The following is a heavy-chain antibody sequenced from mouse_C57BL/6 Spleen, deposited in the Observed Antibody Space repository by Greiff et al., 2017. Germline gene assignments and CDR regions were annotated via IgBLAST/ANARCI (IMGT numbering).Heavy chain of an antibody. CDR2: IWRGGST. J-gene: IGHJ4*01. CDR3: AKKGEYDYYAMDY. V-gene: IGHV2-5*01. CDR1: GFSLTSYG. Sequence: QVQLKESGPGLVQPSQSLSITCTVSGFSLTSYGVHWVRQSPGKGLEWLGVIWRGGSTDYNAAFMSRLSITKDNSKSQVFFKMNSLQADDTAIYYCAKKGEYDYYAMDYWGQGTSVTVSS. D-gene: IGHD2-10*02.